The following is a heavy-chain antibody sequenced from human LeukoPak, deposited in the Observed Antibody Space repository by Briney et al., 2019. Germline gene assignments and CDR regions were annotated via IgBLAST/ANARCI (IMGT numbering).Heavy chain of an antibody. CDR1: GGSFSGYY. J-gene: IGHJ4*02. D-gene: IGHD6-6*01. V-gene: IGHV4-34*01. CDR2: INHSGST. CDR3: ARGDVEYSSSLVFDY. Sequence: PSETLSLTCAVYGGSFSGYYWSWIRQPPGKGLEWIGEINHSGSTNYSPSLKSRVTISVDTSKNQFSLKLSSVTAADTAVYYCARGDVEYSSSLVFDYWGQGTLVTVSS.